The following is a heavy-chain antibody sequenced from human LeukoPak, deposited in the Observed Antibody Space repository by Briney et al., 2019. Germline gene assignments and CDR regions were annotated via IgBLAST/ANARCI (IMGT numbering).Heavy chain of an antibody. D-gene: IGHD2-21*01. CDR1: GFTFSSYW. CDR2: IKEDGSKK. V-gene: IGHV3-7*01. CDR3: VRENPYVQ. J-gene: IGHJ4*02. Sequence: GGSLRLSCATSGFTFSSYWMDWVRQAPGKGLEWVAKIKEDGSKKDYVDSVKGRFIISRDNAKNSLYLEMNSLRADDTGVYYCVRENPYVQWGQGTLVTVSS.